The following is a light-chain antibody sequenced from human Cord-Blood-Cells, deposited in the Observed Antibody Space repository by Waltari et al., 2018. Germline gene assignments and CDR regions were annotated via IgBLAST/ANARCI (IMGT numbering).Light chain of an antibody. CDR3: SSYTSSSTLV. Sequence: QSALTQPASVSGSPGQSITISCTGTSSDVGGYNYVSWYQQLPGKAPKLMIYDVSNRPSGVSKRFSGSKSGNTASLTISGLQAEDEADYYCSSYTSSSTLVFGTGTKVTVL. V-gene: IGLV2-14*01. CDR2: DVS. J-gene: IGLJ1*01. CDR1: SSDVGGYNY.